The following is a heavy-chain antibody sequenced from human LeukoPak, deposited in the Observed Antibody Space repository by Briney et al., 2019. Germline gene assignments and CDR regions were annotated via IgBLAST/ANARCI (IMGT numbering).Heavy chain of an antibody. CDR3: ARFGGRYYFVY. CDR1: GFTFSSYE. Sequence: GGSLRLSCAASGFTFSSYEMNWVRQAPGKGLEWVSYISSGGSTIYYADSAKGRFTVSRDNAKNSLYLQMNSLRAEDTAVYYCARFGGRYYFVYWGQGTLVTVSS. CDR2: ISSGGSTI. J-gene: IGHJ4*02. V-gene: IGHV3-48*03. D-gene: IGHD1-26*01.